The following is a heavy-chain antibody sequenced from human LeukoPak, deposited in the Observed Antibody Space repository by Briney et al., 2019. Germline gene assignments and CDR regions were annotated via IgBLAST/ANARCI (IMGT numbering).Heavy chain of an antibody. CDR1: GLTFSSHW. CDR2: ITNDGSST. D-gene: IGHD6-19*01. J-gene: IGHJ4*02. Sequence: GGSLRLSCAASGLTFSSHWMHWVRQAPGKGLVWVSRITNDGSSTTYADSVKGRFTISRDNSRDTVFLQMNSLRVEDTAVYYCTRDPPSSGWALDYWGQGALVRVSS. CDR3: TRDPPSSGWALDY. V-gene: IGHV3-74*01.